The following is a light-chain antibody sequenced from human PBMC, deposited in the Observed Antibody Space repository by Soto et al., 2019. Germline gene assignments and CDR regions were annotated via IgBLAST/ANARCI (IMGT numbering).Light chain of an antibody. CDR1: SSDVGGYNY. CDR3: SSYTSSSTSYV. V-gene: IGLV2-14*01. CDR2: DVS. Sequence: QSVLTQPASVSWSPGQSITISCTGTSSDVGGYNYVSWYQQHPGKAPKLMIYDVSNRPSGVSNRFSGSKSGNTASLTISGLQAEDEADYYCSSYTSSSTSYVFGNGTKVTVL. J-gene: IGLJ1*01.